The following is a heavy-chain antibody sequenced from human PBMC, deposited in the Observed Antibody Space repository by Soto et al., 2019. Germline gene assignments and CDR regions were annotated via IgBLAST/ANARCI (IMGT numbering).Heavy chain of an antibody. J-gene: IGHJ5*02. CDR2: INHSGST. CDR3: ARGLMVRGVKRGWLDT. Sequence: QVQLQQWGAGLLKPSETLSLTCAVYGGSFSGYYCSWIRQPPGKGLEWIGEINHSGSTNYNPSLKSRVTISVDTSKNQFSLKLISVTAADTAVYYCARGLMVRGVKRGWLDTWGQGTLVTVSS. V-gene: IGHV4-34*01. D-gene: IGHD3-10*01. CDR1: GGSFSGYY.